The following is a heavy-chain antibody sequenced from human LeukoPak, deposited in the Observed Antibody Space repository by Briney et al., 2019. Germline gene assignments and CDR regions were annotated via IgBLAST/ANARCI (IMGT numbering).Heavy chain of an antibody. V-gene: IGHV1-46*01. D-gene: IGHD4-17*01. CDR2: INPSGDST. CDR1: GYSFSSYY. CDR3: ERANDYGNNWFDP. J-gene: IGHJ5*02. Sequence: ASVKVSCKASGYSFSSYYMHWVRQAPGQGLEWMGIINPSGDSTTYAQKFQGRVTMTRDTSTRTVYMELSSLRSDDTAVYYCERANDYGNNWFDPWGQGTLVTVSS.